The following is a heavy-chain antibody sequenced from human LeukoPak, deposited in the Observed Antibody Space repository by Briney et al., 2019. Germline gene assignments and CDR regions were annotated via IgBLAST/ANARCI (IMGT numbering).Heavy chain of an antibody. CDR1: GYIFTGYY. V-gene: IGHV1-2*02. J-gene: IGHJ4*02. D-gene: IGHD6-19*01. Sequence: GVSVKVSCRASGYIFTGYYMHWVRQAPGQGLEWIGWINPDSGGTNYAQKFQGRVTMTRDTSISTAYMELSRLRSDDTAVYYCAPSGYTSGWYAGGTNYFDYWGQGTLVTVSS. CDR3: APSGYTSGWYAGGTNYFDY. CDR2: INPDSGGT.